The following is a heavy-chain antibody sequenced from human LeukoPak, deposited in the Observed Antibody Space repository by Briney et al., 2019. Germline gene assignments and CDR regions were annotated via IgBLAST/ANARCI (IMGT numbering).Heavy chain of an antibody. Sequence: ASVKVSCKASGYTFIGYYMHWVRQAPGQGLEWMGWINPNSGGTNYAQKFQGRVTMTRDTSISTAYMELSRLRSDDTAVYYCAIFSSIAARNLLDYWGQGTLVTVSS. D-gene: IGHD6-6*01. CDR2: INPNSGGT. CDR3: AIFSSIAARNLLDY. J-gene: IGHJ4*02. CDR1: GYTFIGYY. V-gene: IGHV1-2*02.